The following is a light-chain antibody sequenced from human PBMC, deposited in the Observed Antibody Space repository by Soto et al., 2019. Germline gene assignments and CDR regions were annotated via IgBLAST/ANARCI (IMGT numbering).Light chain of an antibody. CDR2: TNR. J-gene: IGLJ2*01. CDR1: SSNIGAGYD. CDR3: QSYDTSLSGVI. Sequence: QSVLTQPLSVSGAPGQRVTIACTGSSSNIGAGYDVHWYQHLPGAAPKLLIYTNRNRPSGVPDRFSGSKSGTSASLAITGLQAEDEADYYCQSYDTSLSGVIFGGGTKLTVL. V-gene: IGLV1-40*01.